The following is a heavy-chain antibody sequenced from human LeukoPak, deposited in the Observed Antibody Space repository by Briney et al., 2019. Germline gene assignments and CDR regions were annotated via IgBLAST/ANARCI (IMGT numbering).Heavy chain of an antibody. CDR2: INPSGGST. Sequence: ASVKVSCKASGYTFTSYYMHWVRQAPGQGLKWMGIINPSGGSTSYAQKFQGRVTMTRDTSTSTVYMELSSLRSEDTAVYYCARDTHTAVFDYWGQGTLVTVSS. CDR3: ARDTHTAVFDY. CDR1: GYTFTSYY. V-gene: IGHV1-46*01. J-gene: IGHJ4*02. D-gene: IGHD5-18*01.